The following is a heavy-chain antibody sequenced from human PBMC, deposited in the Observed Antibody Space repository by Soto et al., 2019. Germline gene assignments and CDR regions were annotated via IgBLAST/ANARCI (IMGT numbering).Heavy chain of an antibody. CDR1: GLNLSHPW. CDR3: TTGIYYDILTGYHNVAY. J-gene: IGHJ4*02. CDR2: IKSNTDGGTA. V-gene: IGHV3-15*01. Sequence: GGSQRLSCAASGLNLSHPWMTWVRQAAGKGLEWVGRIKSNTDGGTADYAAPVKGRFTISRDDSKNTVYLQMNSLKTEDTAVYYCTTGIYYDILTGYHNVAYWGQGTLVTVSS. D-gene: IGHD3-9*01.